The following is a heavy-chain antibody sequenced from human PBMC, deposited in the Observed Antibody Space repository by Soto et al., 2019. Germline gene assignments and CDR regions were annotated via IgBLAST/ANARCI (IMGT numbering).Heavy chain of an antibody. V-gene: IGHV4-59*01. Sequence: SETLSLTCNVSGGSISSYYWSWIRQPPGKGLEWIGYIYYSGSTNYSPSLKSRVTISLDTSKNQFSLKLTSVTAADTAVYFCARGRSGSYPFAYWGLGTLVTVSS. J-gene: IGHJ4*02. CDR3: ARGRSGSYPFAY. CDR2: IYYSGST. D-gene: IGHD1-26*01. CDR1: GGSISSYY.